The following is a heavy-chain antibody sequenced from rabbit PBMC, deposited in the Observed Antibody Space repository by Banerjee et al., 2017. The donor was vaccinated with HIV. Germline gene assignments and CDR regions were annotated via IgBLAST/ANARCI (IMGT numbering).Heavy chain of an antibody. D-gene: IGHD3-1*01. CDR2: IYTGSDNT. CDR3: ARDGVGYTFDLEL. J-gene: IGHJ6*01. CDR1: GIDFSSSYH. Sequence: QSLEESGGDLVKPGASLTLTCTASGIDFSSSYHMYWVRQAPGKGLEWIAYIYTGSDNTWYANWVNGRFTCSKTSSTTVTLQMTSLTVADTATYFCARDGVGYTFDLELWGQGTLVTVS. V-gene: IGHV1S40*01.